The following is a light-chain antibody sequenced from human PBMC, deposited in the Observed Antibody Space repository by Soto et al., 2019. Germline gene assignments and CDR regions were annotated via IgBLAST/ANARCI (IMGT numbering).Light chain of an antibody. V-gene: IGLV2-8*01. CDR3: SSYAGSNNFV. CDR2: EVT. Sequence: SVLTQPPSASGFPGQSVTISCTGTSSDVGYYDYVSWYQQHPGKAPNLVIYEVTKRPSGVPDRVSASKSGNTASLTVSGLRAEDEADYYCSSYAGSNNFVFGSGTKVTVL. J-gene: IGLJ1*01. CDR1: SSDVGYYDY.